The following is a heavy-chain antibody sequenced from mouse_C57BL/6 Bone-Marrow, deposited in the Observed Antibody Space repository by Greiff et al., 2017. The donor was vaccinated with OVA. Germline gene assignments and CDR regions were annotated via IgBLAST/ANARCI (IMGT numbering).Heavy chain of an antibody. CDR1: GYTFTSYW. V-gene: IGHV1-50*01. CDR2: IDPSDSYT. D-gene: IGHD1-1*01. Sequence: VQLQQPGAELVKPGASVKLSCKASGYTFTSYWMQWVKQRPGQGLEWIGEIDPSDSYTNYNQKFKGKATLTVDTSSSTAYMQLSSLTSEDSAVYYCARRDYYGSSYGFAYWGQGTLVTVSA. J-gene: IGHJ3*01. CDR3: ARRDYYGSSYGFAY.